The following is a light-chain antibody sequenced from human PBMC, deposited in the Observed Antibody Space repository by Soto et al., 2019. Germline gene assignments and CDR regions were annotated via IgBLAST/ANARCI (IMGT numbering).Light chain of an antibody. J-gene: IGKJ2*01. CDR1: QSISSY. V-gene: IGKV1-39*01. CDR3: QQSYSSPYT. CDR2: AAS. Sequence: DLQMTQSPSSLSASVGDRVTITCRASQSISSYLNWYQQKPGKAPKLLIYAASSLQSRVPSRFSGRGSGTYFALTISSLQPEDFATYHCQQSYSSPYTFGQGTRLEIK.